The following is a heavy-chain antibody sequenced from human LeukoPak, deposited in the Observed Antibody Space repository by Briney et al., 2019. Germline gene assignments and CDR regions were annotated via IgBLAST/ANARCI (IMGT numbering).Heavy chain of an antibody. Sequence: PSETLSLTCTVSGGSISSGGYYWIWIRQHPGKGLEWIGYIYYSGSTYYNPSLESRVTMSADTSKNQFSLKLSSVTAADTAVYYCARSGSAPGYRSPHFDYWGQGILVTVSS. CDR2: IYYSGST. CDR1: GGSISSGGYY. V-gene: IGHV4-31*03. J-gene: IGHJ4*02. CDR3: ARSGSAPGYRSPHFDY. D-gene: IGHD3-9*01.